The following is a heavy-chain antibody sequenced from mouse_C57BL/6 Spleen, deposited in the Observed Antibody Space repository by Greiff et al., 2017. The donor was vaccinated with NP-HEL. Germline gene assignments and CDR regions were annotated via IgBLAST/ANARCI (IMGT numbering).Heavy chain of an antibody. CDR2: IHPNSGST. CDR3: ARAYYSNTWYFDV. J-gene: IGHJ1*03. CDR1: GYTFPSYW. Sequence: QVQLKQPGAELVKPGASVKLSCKASGYTFPSYWMHWVKQRPGQGLEWIGMIHPNSGSTNYNEKFKSKATLTVDKSSSTAYMQLSSLTSEDSAVYYCARAYYSNTWYFDVWGTGTTVTVSS. V-gene: IGHV1-64*01. D-gene: IGHD2-5*01.